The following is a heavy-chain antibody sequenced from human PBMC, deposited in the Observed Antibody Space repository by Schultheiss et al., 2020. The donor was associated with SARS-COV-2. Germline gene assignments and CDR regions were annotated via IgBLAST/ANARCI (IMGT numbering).Heavy chain of an antibody. CDR3: AKGRNGGLNGGDR. D-gene: IGHD4-23*01. CDR1: GFTFSSYA. J-gene: IGHJ5*02. Sequence: GGSLRLSCAASGFTFSSYAMSWVRQAPGKGLEWVSAISGSGGSTYYADSVKGRFTISRDNSKNTVYLQMNSLRAEDTATYYCAKGRNGGLNGGDRWGQGTLVTVSS. V-gene: IGHV3-23*01. CDR2: ISGSGGST.